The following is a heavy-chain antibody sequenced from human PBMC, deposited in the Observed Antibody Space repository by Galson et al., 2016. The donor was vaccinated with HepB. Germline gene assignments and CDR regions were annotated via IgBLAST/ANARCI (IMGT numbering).Heavy chain of an antibody. J-gene: IGHJ3*01. CDR3: ARGGTTKNGFEF. D-gene: IGHD4-11*01. Sequence: TLSLTCTVSGGSVSSGGYYWSWIRQHPGKGLEWIGYIYGSGNTYYNPSLNSRFTISQGTSKNQFSLNVSSVTAADTAVYYCARGGTTKNGFEFWGQGTMVTVSS. CDR1: GGSVSSGGYY. CDR2: IYGSGNT. V-gene: IGHV4-31*03.